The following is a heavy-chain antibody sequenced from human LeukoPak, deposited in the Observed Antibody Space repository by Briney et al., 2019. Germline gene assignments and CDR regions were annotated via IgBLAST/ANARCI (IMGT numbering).Heavy chain of an antibody. V-gene: IGHV3-21*01. CDR3: ARDSIYSSGWFNYFDY. Sequence: GGSLRLSCAASGFTFSSYSMNWVRQAPGKGLEWVSSISSSSSYIYYADSVKGRFTISRDNAKSSLYLQMNSLRAEDTAVYYCARDSIYSSGWFNYFDYWGQGTLVTVSS. CDR1: GFTFSSYS. CDR2: ISSSSSYI. J-gene: IGHJ4*02. D-gene: IGHD6-19*01.